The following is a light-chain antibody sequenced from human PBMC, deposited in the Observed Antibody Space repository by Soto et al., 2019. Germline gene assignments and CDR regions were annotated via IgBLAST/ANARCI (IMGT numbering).Light chain of an antibody. Sequence: QAVVTQPASVSGSPGQSITISCTGTSSDVGGYNYVSWYQQHPGKAPKLMIYEVSNRPSGVSNRFSGSKSGNTASLTISGLQAEDEADYYCSSYTSGITLVFGTGTKLTVL. CDR3: SSYTSGITLV. CDR2: EVS. V-gene: IGLV2-14*01. J-gene: IGLJ1*01. CDR1: SSDVGGYNY.